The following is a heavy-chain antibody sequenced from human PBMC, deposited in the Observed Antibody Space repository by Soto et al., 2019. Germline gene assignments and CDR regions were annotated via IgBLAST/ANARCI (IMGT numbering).Heavy chain of an antibody. Sequence: SETLSLTCSVSGDSMNNGDYFWTWIRQTPGKGLQWIGYISYSGSTFYNPSLKTRLAMPVDTSKNQFSVRLRSVTAADTAVYYCARDRAHFYESSGRLDLWGQGMLVTVSS. J-gene: IGHJ4*02. CDR3: ARDRAHFYESSGRLDL. CDR2: ISYSGST. CDR1: GDSMNNGDYF. D-gene: IGHD3-22*01. V-gene: IGHV4-30-4*01.